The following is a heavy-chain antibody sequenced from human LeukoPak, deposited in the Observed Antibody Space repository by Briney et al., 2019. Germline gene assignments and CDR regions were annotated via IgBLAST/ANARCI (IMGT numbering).Heavy chain of an antibody. J-gene: IGHJ6*03. D-gene: IGHD2-8*01. CDR2: ISYDGSNK. CDR1: GLTFSSYG. V-gene: IGHV3-30*18. Sequence: GGSLRLSCAASGLTFSSYGMHWVRQAPGKGLEWVAVISYDGSNKYYADSVKGRFTISRDNSKNTLYLQMNSLRAEDTAVYYCANGYCTNGVCYPYYYYYMDVWGKGTTVTVSS. CDR3: ANGYCTNGVCYPYYYYYMDV.